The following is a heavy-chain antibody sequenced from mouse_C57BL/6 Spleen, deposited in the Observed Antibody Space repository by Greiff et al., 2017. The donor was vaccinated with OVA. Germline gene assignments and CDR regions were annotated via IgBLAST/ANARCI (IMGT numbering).Heavy chain of an antibody. D-gene: IGHD2-4*01. CDR1: GYTFTSYT. V-gene: IGHV1-4*01. CDR2: INPSSGYT. J-gene: IGHJ3*01. Sequence: QVQLKQSGAELARPGASVKMSCKASGYTFTSYTMHWVKQRPGQGLEWIGYINPSSGYTKYNQKFKDKAALTADKSSSTAYMQLSSLTSEDSAVYYCAKEYYDYDGAWFAYWGQGTLVTVAA. CDR3: AKEYYDYDGAWFAY.